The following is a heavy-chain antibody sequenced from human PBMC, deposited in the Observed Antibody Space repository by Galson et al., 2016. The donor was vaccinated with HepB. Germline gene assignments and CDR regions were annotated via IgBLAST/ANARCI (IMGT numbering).Heavy chain of an antibody. D-gene: IGHD5-18*01. Sequence: SETLSLTCTVSGDSISSSISDWGWIRQTPGKGLEWIGSVYRSGSVYYNPSLRSRVTMSVDLTKNQFSLNLSSVTAADTAVYYWAGDARPHSYGTGWFDPWGQGTLVTCSS. J-gene: IGHJ5*02. CDR1: GDSISSSISD. CDR2: VYRSGSV. CDR3: AGDARPHSYGTGWFDP. V-gene: IGHV4-39*07.